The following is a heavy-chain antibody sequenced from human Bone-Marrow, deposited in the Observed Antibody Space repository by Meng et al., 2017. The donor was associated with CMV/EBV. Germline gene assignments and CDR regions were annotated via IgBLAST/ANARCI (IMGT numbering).Heavy chain of an antibody. CDR2: ISSSSSYI. CDR1: GFTFSSYS. Sequence: GESLKISCAASGFTFSSYSMNWVRQAPGKGLEWVSSISSSSSYIYYADSVKGRFTISRDNAKNSLYLQMNSLRAEDTAVYYCAREKTGSTNHFDYWGQGTLVTFSS. J-gene: IGHJ4*02. D-gene: IGHD2-15*01. CDR3: AREKTGSTNHFDY. V-gene: IGHV3-21*01.